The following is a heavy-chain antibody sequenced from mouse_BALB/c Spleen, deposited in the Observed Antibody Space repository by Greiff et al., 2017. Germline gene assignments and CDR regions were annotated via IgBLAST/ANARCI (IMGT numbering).Heavy chain of an antibody. V-gene: IGHV5-6-5*01. D-gene: IGHD1-1*01. CDR2: ISSGGST. Sequence: EVKVVESGGGLVQPGGSRKLSCAASGFTFSSYAMSWVRQTPEKRLEWVASISSGGSTYYPDSVKGRFTISRDNARNILYLQMSSLRSEDTAMYYCAKGYYYGSRVYAMDYWGQGTSVTVSS. CDR1: GFTFSSYA. CDR3: AKGYYYGSRVYAMDY. J-gene: IGHJ4*01.